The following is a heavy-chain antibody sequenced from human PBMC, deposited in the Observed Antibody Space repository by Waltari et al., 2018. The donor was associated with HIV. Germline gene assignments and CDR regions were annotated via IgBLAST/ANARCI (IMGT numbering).Heavy chain of an antibody. V-gene: IGHV4-61*02. CDR3: TRTSTGSDYYYEVDV. D-gene: IGHD3-22*01. J-gene: IGHJ6*02. CDR1: GGSINSGSYY. Sequence: QVQLHESGPGLVKPSQTLSLTCTVSGGSINSGSYYWNWIRQPAGKGLEWIRRLYTSGNTNYNPSLKSRVTITVDTSKNQFSLRLSSVTASDTGIYYCTRTSTGSDYYYEVDVWGQGTTVTVS. CDR2: LYTSGNT.